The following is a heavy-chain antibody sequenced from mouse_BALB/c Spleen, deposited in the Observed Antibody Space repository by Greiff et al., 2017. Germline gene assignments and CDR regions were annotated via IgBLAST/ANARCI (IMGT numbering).Heavy chain of an antibody. J-gene: IGHJ2*01. CDR3: ARGGLYTYYFDY. V-gene: IGHV2-9*02. CDR2: IWAGGST. Sequence: VQRVESGPGLVAPSQSLSITCTVSGFSLTSYGVHWVRQPPGKGLEWLGVIWAGGSTNYNSALMSRLSISKDNSKSQVFLKMNSLQTDDTAMYYCARGGLYTYYFDYWGQGTTLTVSS. CDR1: GFSLTSYG. D-gene: IGHD5-1-1*01.